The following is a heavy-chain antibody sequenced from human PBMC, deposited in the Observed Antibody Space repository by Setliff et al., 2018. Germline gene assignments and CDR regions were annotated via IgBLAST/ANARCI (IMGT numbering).Heavy chain of an antibody. CDR1: GYSFTDYW. CDR3: ASRGERFFNWFDP. CDR2: IYPGNADT. D-gene: IGHD2-21*01. J-gene: IGHJ5*02. V-gene: IGHV5-51*01. Sequence: PGESLKVSCKGSGYSFTDYWIAWVRQTPGKGLEWMGTIYPGNADTRYSPSFQGPVTISTDTSINTAFLQWNNLTASAPAVYYCASRGERFFNWFDPWGQGTLVTVSS.